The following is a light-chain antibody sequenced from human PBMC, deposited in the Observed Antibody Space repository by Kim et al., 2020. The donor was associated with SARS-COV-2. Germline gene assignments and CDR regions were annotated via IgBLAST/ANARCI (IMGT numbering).Light chain of an antibody. Sequence: SYELTQPPSVSVAPGKTARITCGGNNIGSKSVHWYQQKPGQAPVLVIYYDSDRPSGIPERFSGSNSGNTATLTISRVEAGAEADYYCQVWDSSSDHWLFG. J-gene: IGLJ3*02. CDR2: YDS. V-gene: IGLV3-21*04. CDR1: NIGSKS. CDR3: QVWDSSSDHWL.